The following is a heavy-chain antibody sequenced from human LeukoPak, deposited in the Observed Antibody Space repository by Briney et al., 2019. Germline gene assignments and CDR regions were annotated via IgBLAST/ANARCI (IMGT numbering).Heavy chain of an antibody. J-gene: IGHJ4*02. D-gene: IGHD6-19*01. Sequence: ESGGSLRLPCAASGFTFSNYAMNWVCQAPGKGLEWVSTISGSGGRTYYADSVKGRFTISRDNAKNSLYLQMNSLRAEDTALYYCARGFGIAVAVNDYWGQGTLVTVSS. CDR3: ARGFGIAVAVNDY. CDR1: GFTFSNYA. V-gene: IGHV3-23*01. CDR2: ISGSGGRT.